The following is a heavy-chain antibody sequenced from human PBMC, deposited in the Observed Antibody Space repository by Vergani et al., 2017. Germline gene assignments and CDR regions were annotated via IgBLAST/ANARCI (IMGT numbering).Heavy chain of an antibody. J-gene: IGHJ2*01. CDR3: ARHRYYYDSSGYARYFDL. D-gene: IGHD3-22*01. CDR2: IDPSDSYT. V-gene: IGHV5-10-1*03. Sequence: EVQLVQSGAEVKQPGESLRISCKGSGYSFTSYWISWVRQMPGKGLEWMGRIDPSDSYTNYSPSFQGHVTIPADKSISTAYLQWSSLKASDTAMYYCARHRYYYDSSGYARYFDLWGRGTLVTVSS. CDR1: GYSFTSYW.